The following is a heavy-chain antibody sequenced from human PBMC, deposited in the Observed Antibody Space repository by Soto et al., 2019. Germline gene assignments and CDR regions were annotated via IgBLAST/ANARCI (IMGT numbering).Heavy chain of an antibody. D-gene: IGHD6-19*01. CDR3: ARVRVIAVAGRLSWFDP. V-gene: IGHV4-34*01. CDR2: INHSGST. CDR1: GGSFSGYY. Sequence: SETLSLTCAVYGGSFSGYYWSWIRQPPGKGLEWIGEINHSGSTNYNPSLKGRVTISVDTSKNQFSLKLSSVTAADTAVYYCARVRVIAVAGRLSWFDPWGQGTLVTVSS. J-gene: IGHJ5*02.